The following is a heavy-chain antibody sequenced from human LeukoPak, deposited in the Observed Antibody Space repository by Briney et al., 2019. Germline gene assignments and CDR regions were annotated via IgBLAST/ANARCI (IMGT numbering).Heavy chain of an antibody. D-gene: IGHD1-26*01. Sequence: PSGTLSPTCTVSGGAITGYYWGWIRQRPGKGLGWIEYIFYSGSTNYNPPLKSRVTISVDTSKNQFSLKLRSVAAADTAVYYCAKGEWYLLLDCWGQGTLVTVSS. CDR2: IFYSGST. J-gene: IGHJ4*02. V-gene: IGHV4-59*01. CDR1: GGAITGYY. CDR3: AKGEWYLLLDC.